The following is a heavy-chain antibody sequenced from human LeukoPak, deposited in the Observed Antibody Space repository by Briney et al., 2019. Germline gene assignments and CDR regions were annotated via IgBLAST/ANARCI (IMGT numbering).Heavy chain of an antibody. D-gene: IGHD4-11*01. Sequence: GGSLRLSCAASGFTFSSYWMSWVRQAPGKGPEFVANIKEDGSEKSYVDSVKGRFTISRDNAKNSVSLQMNSLRAEDTAVYYCARDPGYSESDVWGQGAMVIVSS. CDR3: ARDPGYSESDV. CDR2: IKEDGSEK. CDR1: GFTFSSYW. J-gene: IGHJ3*01. V-gene: IGHV3-7*01.